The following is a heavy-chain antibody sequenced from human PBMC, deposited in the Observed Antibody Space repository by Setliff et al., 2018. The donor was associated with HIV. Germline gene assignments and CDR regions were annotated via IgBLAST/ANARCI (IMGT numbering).Heavy chain of an antibody. CDR2: ISAYNGNT. J-gene: IGHJ4*02. CDR1: GYSFTTYA. V-gene: IGHV1-18*01. Sequence: ASVKVSCKASGYSFTTYAISWVRQAPGQGLEWMGWISAYNGNTLYAQKFQGRVTLTADESTSIAYMELNSLRSEDTAVYYCARGRASGSANSGWGQGTLVTVSS. CDR3: ARGRASGSANSG. D-gene: IGHD7-27*01.